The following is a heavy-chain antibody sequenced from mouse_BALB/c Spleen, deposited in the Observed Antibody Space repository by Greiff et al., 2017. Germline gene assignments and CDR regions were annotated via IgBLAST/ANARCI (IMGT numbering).Heavy chain of an antibody. Sequence: VMLVESGPGLVAPSQSLSITCTVSGFSLTDYGVSWIRQPPGKGLEWLGVIWGGGSTYYNSALKSRLSISKDNSKSQVFLKMNSLQTDDTAMYYCAKQAVYYGKEVDYWGQGTSVTVSS. D-gene: IGHD2-1*01. V-gene: IGHV2-6-5*01. CDR1: GFSLTDYG. J-gene: IGHJ4*01. CDR3: AKQAVYYGKEVDY. CDR2: IWGGGST.